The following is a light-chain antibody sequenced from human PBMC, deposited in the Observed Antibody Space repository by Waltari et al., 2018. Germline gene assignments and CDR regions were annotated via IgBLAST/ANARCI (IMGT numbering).Light chain of an antibody. CDR1: QSVSSN. Sequence: EIVLTQSPGTLSLSPGERATLSCRASQSVSSNLAWYQQKPGQAPRLLIYGASTRATGIPARFSGSGSGTDFTLTISSLQSEDFALYYCQQYNKWPPWAFGQGTKVEIK. V-gene: IGKV3-15*01. CDR3: QQYNKWPPWA. J-gene: IGKJ1*01. CDR2: GAS.